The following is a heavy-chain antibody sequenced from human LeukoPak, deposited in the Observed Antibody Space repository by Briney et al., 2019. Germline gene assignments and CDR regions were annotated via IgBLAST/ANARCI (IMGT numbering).Heavy chain of an antibody. CDR2: IYYSGST. V-gene: IGHV4-31*03. J-gene: IGHJ3*02. CDR3: ARSATYYYDTSGSQDI. D-gene: IGHD3-22*01. CDR1: GGSISSGGYY. Sequence: SETLSLTCTVSGGSISSGGYYCSWIRQHPGKGLEWIGYIYYSGSTYYNPSLKSRVTISVDTSKNQFSLKLSSVTAADTAVYYCARSATYYYDTSGSQDIWGRGTMLTVSS.